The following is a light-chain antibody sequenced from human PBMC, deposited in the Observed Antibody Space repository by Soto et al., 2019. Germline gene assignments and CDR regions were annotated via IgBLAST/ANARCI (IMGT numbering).Light chain of an antibody. CDR1: QDISSW. CDR3: QQGNSFPIT. J-gene: IGKJ5*01. Sequence: DIQMTQSPSSVSASVGDRVTITCRASQDISSWLAWYQQKPGKVPKLLIYAASSLQSGVPSRFSGSGSRTDXTLTISSLQPEDFATYYCQQGNSFPITFGQGTRLEIK. CDR2: AAS. V-gene: IGKV1-12*01.